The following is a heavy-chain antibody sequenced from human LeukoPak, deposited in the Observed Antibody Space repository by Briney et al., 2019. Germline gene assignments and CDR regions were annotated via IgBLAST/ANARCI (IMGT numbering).Heavy chain of an antibody. CDR2: INHSGSI. CDR1: GVSFSGYS. Sequence: SETLSLTCAVSGVSFSGYSWGWIRPPPGKGLEWIGEINHSGSINYNPSLKSRVTISVDTSKNQFSLKMSSVTAADTAVYYCTRGIPGSAPFDYWGQGTLVTVSS. J-gene: IGHJ4*02. D-gene: IGHD6-25*01. CDR3: TRGIPGSAPFDY. V-gene: IGHV4-34*01.